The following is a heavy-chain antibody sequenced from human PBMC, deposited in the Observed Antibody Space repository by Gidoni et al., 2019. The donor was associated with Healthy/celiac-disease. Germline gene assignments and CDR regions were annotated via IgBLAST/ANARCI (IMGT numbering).Heavy chain of an antibody. D-gene: IGHD2-15*01. CDR2: IYHSGST. V-gene: IGHV4-30-2*01. J-gene: IGHJ6*03. CDR3: ARAMKVVVVAATRDYYYYMDV. CDR1: GGSISSGGYS. Sequence: QLQLQESGSGLVKPSQTLSLTCAVSGGSISSGGYSWSWIRQPPGKGLELTGYIYHSGSTYYNPSLKSRVTISVDRSKNQFSLKLSSVTAADTAVYYCARAMKVVVVAATRDYYYYMDVWGKGTTVTVSS.